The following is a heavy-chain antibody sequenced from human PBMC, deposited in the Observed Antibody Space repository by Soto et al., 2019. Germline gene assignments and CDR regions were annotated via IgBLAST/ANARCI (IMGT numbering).Heavy chain of an antibody. CDR3: ARTALVPAADYYYMDV. CDR2: MNPNSGNT. D-gene: IGHD2-2*01. V-gene: IGHV1-8*01. Sequence: GASVKVSCKASGYTFTSYDINWVRQATGQGLEWMGWMNPNSGNTGYAQKFQGRVTMTRNTSISTAYMELSSLRSEDTAVYYCARTALVPAADYYYMDVWGKGTTVTVSS. CDR1: GYTFTSYD. J-gene: IGHJ6*03.